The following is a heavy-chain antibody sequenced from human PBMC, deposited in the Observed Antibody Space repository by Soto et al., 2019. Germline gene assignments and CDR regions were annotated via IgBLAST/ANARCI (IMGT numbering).Heavy chain of an antibody. Sequence: LSLTCAVSGYSISSGYYWGWLRQPPGKGLEWIGSIYHGGSTYYNPSLNSRVTLSIDMTNNHVSLILNSVTAADTAVYYCARDLTSNLNCFDPWGQGTLVTVSS. J-gene: IGHJ5*02. D-gene: IGHD3-10*01. V-gene: IGHV4-38-2*02. CDR1: GYSISSGYY. CDR3: ARDLTSNLNCFDP. CDR2: IYHGGST.